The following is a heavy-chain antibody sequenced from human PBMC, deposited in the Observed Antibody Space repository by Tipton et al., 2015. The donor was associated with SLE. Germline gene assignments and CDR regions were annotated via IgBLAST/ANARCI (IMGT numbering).Heavy chain of an antibody. J-gene: IGHJ6*03. V-gene: IGHV4-39*01. D-gene: IGHD4-17*01. CDR1: GGSISSSSYY. Sequence: TLSLTCTVSGGSISSSSYYWGWIRQPPGKGLEWIVSLYYSARTYYNPSLKSRVTISVDTSKNQFSLKLSSVTAADTAVYYCARYYGAQVPYYYYYMDVWGKETTVTVSS. CDR2: LYYSART. CDR3: ARYYGAQVPYYYYYMDV.